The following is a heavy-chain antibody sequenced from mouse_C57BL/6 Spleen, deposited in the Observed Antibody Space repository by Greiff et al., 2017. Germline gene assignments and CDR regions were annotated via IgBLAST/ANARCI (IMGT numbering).Heavy chain of an antibody. J-gene: IGHJ2*01. CDR1: GFTFSSYA. Sequence: EVQGVESGGGLVKPGGSLKLSCAASGFTFSSYAMSWVRQTPEKRLEWVATISDGGSYTYYPDTVKGLFTISRDNAKNNLYLQMSHLKSEDTAMYYCARGGYCFNFDYWGQGTTLTVSS. CDR2: ISDGGSYT. V-gene: IGHV5-4*01. CDR3: ARGGYCFNFDY.